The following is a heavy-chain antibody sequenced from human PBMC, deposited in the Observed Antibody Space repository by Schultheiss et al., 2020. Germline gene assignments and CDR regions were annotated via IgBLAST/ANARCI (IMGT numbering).Heavy chain of an antibody. J-gene: IGHJ4*02. V-gene: IGHV4-59*12. D-gene: IGHD4-17*01. CDR1: GGSISSYY. CDR3: ARSGLVDGDYF. Sequence: SETLSLTCTVSGGSISSYYWSWIRQPPGKGLEWIGYIYYSGSTYYNPSLKSRVTISVDTSKNQFSLKLSSVTAADTAVYYCARSGLVDGDYFWGQGTLVTVSS. CDR2: IYYSGST.